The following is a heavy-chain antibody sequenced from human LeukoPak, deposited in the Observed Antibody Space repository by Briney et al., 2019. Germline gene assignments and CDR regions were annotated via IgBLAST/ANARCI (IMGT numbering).Heavy chain of an antibody. CDR2: ISGSGGST. CDR3: AKVCSGSYYAFDI. CDR1: GFTFSSYA. D-gene: IGHD1-26*01. Sequence: SGGSLRLSCAASGFTFSSYAMSWVRQAPGKGLEWVSAISGSGGSTYYADSVKGRFTISRDNSKNTLYLQVNSLRAEDTAVYYCAKVCSGSYYAFDIWGQGTMVTVSS. V-gene: IGHV3-23*01. J-gene: IGHJ3*02.